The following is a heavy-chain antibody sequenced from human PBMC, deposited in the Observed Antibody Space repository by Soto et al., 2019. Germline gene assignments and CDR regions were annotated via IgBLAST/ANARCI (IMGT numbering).Heavy chain of an antibody. Sequence: ASETLSLTCTVSGGSISSGDYYWSWIRQPPGKGLEWIGYIYYSGSTYYNPSLKSRVTISVDTSKNQFSLKLSSVTAADTAVYYCARDPPSGTGPGWGQGTLVTVSS. CDR1: GGSISSGDYY. D-gene: IGHD3-10*01. J-gene: IGHJ4*02. CDR2: IYYSGST. V-gene: IGHV4-30-4*01. CDR3: ARDPPSGTGPG.